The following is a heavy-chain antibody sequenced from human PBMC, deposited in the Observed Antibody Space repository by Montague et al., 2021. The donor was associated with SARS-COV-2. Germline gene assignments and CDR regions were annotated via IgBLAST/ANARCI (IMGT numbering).Heavy chain of an antibody. V-gene: IGHV4-31*03. CDR3: ARARITMIVVVNAFDI. D-gene: IGHD3-22*01. J-gene: IGHJ3*02. Sequence: TLSLTCTVSGGSISSGDYCWSWIRQHPGKGLEWIGYIYYSGSTYYNPSLKSRVTLSVDTSKNQFSLKLSSVTAADTAVYYCARARITMIVVVNAFDIWGQGTLVTVSS. CDR2: IYYSGST. CDR1: GGSISSGDYC.